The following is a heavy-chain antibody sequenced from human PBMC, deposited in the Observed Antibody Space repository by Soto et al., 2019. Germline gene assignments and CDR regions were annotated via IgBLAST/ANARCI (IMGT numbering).Heavy chain of an antibody. J-gene: IGHJ4*02. D-gene: IGHD4-17*01. V-gene: IGHV3-33*01. CDR1: GFTFSSYG. CDR2: IWYDGSNK. Sequence: QVQLVESGGGVVQPGRSLRLSCAASGFTFSSYGMHWVRQAPGKGLEWVAVIWYDGSNKYYADSVKGRFTISRDNSKNTLYLQMNSLRAEDTAVYYCPRDGYGDQGDFDYWGQGTLVTVSS. CDR3: PRDGYGDQGDFDY.